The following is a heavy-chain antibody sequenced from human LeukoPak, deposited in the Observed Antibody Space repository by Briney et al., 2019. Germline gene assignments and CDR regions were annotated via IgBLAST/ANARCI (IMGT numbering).Heavy chain of an antibody. D-gene: IGHD4-17*01. V-gene: IGHV3-48*04. J-gene: IGHJ6*02. CDR3: ARDAGYDYGDYVGYRDYYYGMDV. CDR1: GFTFTKYW. Sequence: AGGSLRLSCAASGFTFTKYWMTWVRQAPGKGLEWVSYISSSSSTIYYADSVKGRFTISRDNAKNSLYLQMNSLRAEDTAVYYCARDAGYDYGDYVGYRDYYYGMDVWGQGTTVTVSS. CDR2: ISSSSSTI.